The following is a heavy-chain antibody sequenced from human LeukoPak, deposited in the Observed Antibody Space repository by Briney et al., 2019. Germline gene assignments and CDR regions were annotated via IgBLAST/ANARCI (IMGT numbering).Heavy chain of an antibody. V-gene: IGHV4-59*02. D-gene: IGHD1-26*01. CDR2: IYSTGST. CDR3: ARDDGSSGVAY. Sequence: SETLSLTCTVSGGSVSSYYWTWIRQPPGKGLEWVGYIYSTGSTNYNPSLKSRVTISLDTSTNQFSLKLNSVTAADTAVYYCARDDGSSGVAYWGQGTLVTVSS. J-gene: IGHJ4*02. CDR1: GGSVSSYY.